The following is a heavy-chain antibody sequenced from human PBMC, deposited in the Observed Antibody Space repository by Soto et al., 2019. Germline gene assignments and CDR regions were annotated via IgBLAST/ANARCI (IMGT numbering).Heavy chain of an antibody. Sequence: CKGLGNSFNNWIGWVRQMPGKGLEWVGIIYPGDSDTRYSPSFQGQVTISADKSISTAYLQMNSLRAEDTAVYYCARDHRGISIMITLHYYGMDVWGQGTTVTV. CDR3: ARDHRGISIMITLHYYGMDV. CDR1: GNSFNNW. J-gene: IGHJ6*02. CDR2: IYPGDSDT. D-gene: IGHD3-16*01. V-gene: IGHV5-51*01.